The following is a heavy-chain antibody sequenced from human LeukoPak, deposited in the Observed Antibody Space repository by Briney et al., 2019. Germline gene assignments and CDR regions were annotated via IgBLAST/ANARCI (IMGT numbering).Heavy chain of an antibody. Sequence: PPGTLSLTRTVSVGSTSSYNCSCIRHPAGKGRGWIGSSNTSGSTNYNRYLKIRVPVSVDTSKNQFSLKLSSVTAAETAGYYGARVFRGVFDYWGQGNLVTVSS. J-gene: IGHJ4*02. CDR1: VGSTSSYN. CDR3: ARVFRGVFDY. V-gene: IGHV4-4*07. D-gene: IGHD3-10*01. CDR2: SNTSGST.